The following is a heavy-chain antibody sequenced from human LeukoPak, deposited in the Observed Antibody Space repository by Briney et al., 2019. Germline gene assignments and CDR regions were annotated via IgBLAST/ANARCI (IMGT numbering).Heavy chain of an antibody. CDR3: ARAGKESWHNWFDP. Sequence: SETLSLTCTVSGGSISSGGYYWSWISQHPGKGLEWIGYIYYSGSTYYNPSLKSRVTISVDTSKNQSSLKLSSVTAADTAVYYCARAGKESWHNWFDPWGQGTLVTVSS. CDR2: IYYSGST. V-gene: IGHV4-31*03. D-gene: IGHD4-23*01. J-gene: IGHJ5*02. CDR1: GGSISSGGYY.